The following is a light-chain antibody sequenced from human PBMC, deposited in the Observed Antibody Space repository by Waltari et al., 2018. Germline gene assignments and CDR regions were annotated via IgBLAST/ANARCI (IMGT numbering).Light chain of an antibody. Sequence: DIQMTQSPSTLSASVGDRVTITCRASQSISTWLAWHQQKPGNAPNLLIYKASTLESGVPSRFGGSGAGTEFTLTISSLQPDDFATYYCQQYYSYRAFGQGTKVEIK. J-gene: IGKJ1*01. CDR1: QSISTW. CDR3: QQYYSYRA. CDR2: KAS. V-gene: IGKV1-5*03.